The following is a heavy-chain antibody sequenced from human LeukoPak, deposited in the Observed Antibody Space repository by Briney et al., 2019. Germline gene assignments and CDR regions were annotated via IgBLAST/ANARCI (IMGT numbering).Heavy chain of an antibody. CDR1: EFSFETYW. Sequence: GGSLRLSCVALEFSFETYWMSWVRQAPGKGPEWVANINEDGSEKHYVGSVRGRFTISRDNADNSLHLQMNSLRPEDMAVYYCARGETMXVWGKGTTVT. J-gene: IGHJ6*03. V-gene: IGHV3-7*01. CDR3: ARGETMXV. D-gene: IGHD5-24*01. CDR2: INEDGSEK.